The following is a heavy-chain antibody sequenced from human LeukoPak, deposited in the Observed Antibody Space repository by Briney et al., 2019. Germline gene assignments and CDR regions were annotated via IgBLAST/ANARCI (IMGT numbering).Heavy chain of an antibody. CDR2: VYYSGST. V-gene: IGHV4-31*03. D-gene: IGHD5-18*01. CDR1: GGSISSGGYY. Sequence: SQPLSLTCTVSGGSISSGGYYWSWIRQHPGKGQEWIGYVYYSGSTYYNPSLKSRVTISVDTPKNQFSLKLSSVTAADTAVYYCARDLSGYSGMDVWGNGTTVTVSS. J-gene: IGHJ6*04. CDR3: ARDLSGYSGMDV.